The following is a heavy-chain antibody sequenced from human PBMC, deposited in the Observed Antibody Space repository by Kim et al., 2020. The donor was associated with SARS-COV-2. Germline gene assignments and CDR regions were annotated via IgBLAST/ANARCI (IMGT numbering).Heavy chain of an antibody. CDR1: GYTFTSYG. Sequence: ASVKVSCKASGYTFTSYGISWVRQAPGQGLEWMGWISAYNGNTNYAQKLQGRVTMTTDTSTSTAYMELRSLRSDDTAVYYCARDRSRDMIVVVDAFDIWGQGTMVTVSS. V-gene: IGHV1-18*01. CDR2: ISAYNGNT. CDR3: ARDRSRDMIVVVDAFDI. J-gene: IGHJ3*02. D-gene: IGHD3-22*01.